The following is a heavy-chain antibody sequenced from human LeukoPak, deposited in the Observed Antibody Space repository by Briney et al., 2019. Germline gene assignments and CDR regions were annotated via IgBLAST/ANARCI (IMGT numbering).Heavy chain of an antibody. Sequence: SETLSLTCTVSGGSISSYYWSWIRQPPGKGLEWIGYIYYSGSTKYNPSLKSRVTISVDTSKNHFSLKLSSVTAADTAVYYCARDRQYPDAFDIWGQGTMVTVSS. CDR3: ARDRQYPDAFDI. D-gene: IGHD2/OR15-2a*01. V-gene: IGHV4-59*01. CDR2: IYYSGST. CDR1: GGSISSYY. J-gene: IGHJ3*02.